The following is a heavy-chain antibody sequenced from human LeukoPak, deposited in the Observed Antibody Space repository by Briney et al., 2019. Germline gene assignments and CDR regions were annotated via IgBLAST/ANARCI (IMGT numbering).Heavy chain of an antibody. CDR1: GYTFTSYA. CDR3: ARVGDSSGYYHNYFDP. J-gene: IGHJ5*02. Sequence: ASVKVSCKASGYTFTSYAMHWVRQAPGQRLEWMGWINAGNGNTKYSQKFQGRVTITRDTSASTAYMELSSLRSEDTAVYYCARVGDSSGYYHNYFDPWGQGTLVTVSS. V-gene: IGHV1-3*01. CDR2: INAGNGNT. D-gene: IGHD3-22*01.